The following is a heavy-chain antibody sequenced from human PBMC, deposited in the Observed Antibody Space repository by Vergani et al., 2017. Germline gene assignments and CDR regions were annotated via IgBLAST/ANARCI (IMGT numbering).Heavy chain of an antibody. Sequence: EVHLLESGGGLVQSGGSLRLSCAASGFTFSNSAVSWVRQAPGRGLAWVSSISGPGLSTYYADSVKGRFSISRDNSKNTVFLQMNSLRAEDTALYYCAKAGTHQGYCSSTSCPLGYWGQGTLVTVSS. D-gene: IGHD2-2*01. CDR3: AKAGTHQGYCSSTSCPLGY. CDR2: ISGPGLST. J-gene: IGHJ4*02. V-gene: IGHV3-23*01. CDR1: GFTFSNSA.